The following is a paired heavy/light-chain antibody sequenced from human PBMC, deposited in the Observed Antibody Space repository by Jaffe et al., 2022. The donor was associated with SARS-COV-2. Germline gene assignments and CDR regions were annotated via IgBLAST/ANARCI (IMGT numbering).Heavy chain of an antibody. CDR3: VKEDDYGGDSADDAYDM. V-gene: IGHV3-23*01. J-gene: IGHJ3*02. Sequence: EVQLLQSGGGLVQPGGSLRLSCAASGFTFSRFAMSWIRRAPGKGLEWVSGISGSGGGTYYGDAVRGRFTISRDNSRNTLHLQMNGLRAEDTAVYYCVKEDDYGGDSADDAYDMWGQGTMVTVSS. D-gene: IGHD4-17*01. CDR1: GFTFSRFA. CDR2: ISGSGGGT.
Light chain of an antibody. J-gene: IGLJ3*02. Sequence: QSVLTQPPSASGSPGQRVTISCSGSGSNVGSNTVNWYQHLPGTAPRLLIYRNNHRPSGVPDRFSGSKSGFSASLAISDLQSDDEGDYSCATWDAYLNSRVFGGGTKLTVL. CDR1: GSNVGSNT. CDR3: ATWDAYLNSRV. CDR2: RNN. V-gene: IGLV1-44*01.